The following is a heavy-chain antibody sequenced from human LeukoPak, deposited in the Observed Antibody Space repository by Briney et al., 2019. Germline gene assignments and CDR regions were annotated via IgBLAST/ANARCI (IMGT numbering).Heavy chain of an antibody. V-gene: IGHV4-59*08. D-gene: IGHD6-13*01. Sequence: SETLSLTCTVSGGSISSYYWSWIRQPPGKGLEWIGYIYYSGSTNYNPSLKSRVTIPVDTSKNQLSLKLSSVTAADTAVYYCARHRGIAAAGANWFDPWGQGTLVTVSS. CDR3: ARHRGIAAAGANWFDP. J-gene: IGHJ5*02. CDR1: GGSISSYY. CDR2: IYYSGST.